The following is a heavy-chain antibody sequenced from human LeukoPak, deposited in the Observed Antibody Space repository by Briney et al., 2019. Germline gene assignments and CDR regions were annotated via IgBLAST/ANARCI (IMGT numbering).Heavy chain of an antibody. CDR2: IYTSGSP. CDR3: AGNPRYDSSGHPDSFDI. Sequence: PSESLSLTCTVSGGSVSSYYWSWIRQPPGKGLEWIGYIYTSGSPNYNPSPKSRVTISVDTSKNQFSLKLSSVTAADTAVYYCAGNPRYDSSGHPDSFDIWGQGTMVTVSS. CDR1: GGSVSSYY. D-gene: IGHD3-22*01. J-gene: IGHJ3*02. V-gene: IGHV4-4*09.